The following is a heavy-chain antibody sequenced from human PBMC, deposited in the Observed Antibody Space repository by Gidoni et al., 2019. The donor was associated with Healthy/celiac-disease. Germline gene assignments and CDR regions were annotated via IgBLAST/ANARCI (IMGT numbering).Heavy chain of an antibody. D-gene: IGHD4-17*01. V-gene: IGHV1-8*01. CDR3: ALSVTTVAPGAFDI. J-gene: IGHJ3*02. Sequence: QVQLVQSGAEVKKPGASVKVSCKASGYTFTSYDINWVRQATGQGLEWMGWMNPNSGNTGYAKKFQGRVTMTRNTSISTAYMELSSLRSEDTAVYYCALSVTTVAPGAFDIWGQGTMVTVSS. CDR2: MNPNSGNT. CDR1: GYTFTSYD.